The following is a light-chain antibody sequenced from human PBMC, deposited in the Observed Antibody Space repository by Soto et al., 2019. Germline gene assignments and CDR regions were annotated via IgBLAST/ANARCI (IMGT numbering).Light chain of an antibody. Sequence: DIQMTQSPATLSASVGDRVTITCRASQSVRSWLAWYQQKPGTAPNLLIFDASRLESGVPSRFSGSGSGTEFTLTISSLQPDDFATYYCQQYDNYLLTFGGGTKVEIK. CDR2: DAS. CDR3: QQYDNYLLT. CDR1: QSVRSW. J-gene: IGKJ4*01. V-gene: IGKV1-5*01.